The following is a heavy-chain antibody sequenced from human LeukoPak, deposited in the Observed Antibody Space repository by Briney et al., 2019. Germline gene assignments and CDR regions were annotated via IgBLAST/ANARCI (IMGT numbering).Heavy chain of an antibody. CDR2: INHSGST. J-gene: IGHJ4*02. D-gene: IGHD6-13*01. CDR1: GGSLSGSY. Sequence: SETLSLTCAVYGGSLSGSYWSWIRQPPGKGLEWIGEINHSGSTNYNPSLKSRVTMSVDTSKNQFSLKLSSVTAVDTAVYYCARGSYSSSWYSPTFDYWGQGTLVTVSS. CDR3: ARGSYSSSWYSPTFDY. V-gene: IGHV4-34*01.